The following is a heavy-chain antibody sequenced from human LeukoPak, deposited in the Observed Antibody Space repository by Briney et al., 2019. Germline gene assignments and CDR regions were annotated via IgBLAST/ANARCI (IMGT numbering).Heavy chain of an antibody. J-gene: IGHJ4*02. CDR3: AAGYSSGWYYFDY. D-gene: IGHD6-19*01. CDR1: GGSISSYY. V-gene: IGHV4-59*01. CDR2: IYYSGST. Sequence: SETLSLTCTVSGGSISSYYWSWVRQPPGKGLEWIGYIYYSGSTNYNPSLKSRVTISVDTSKNQFSLKLSSVTAADTAVYYCAAGYSSGWYYFDYWGQGTLVTVSS.